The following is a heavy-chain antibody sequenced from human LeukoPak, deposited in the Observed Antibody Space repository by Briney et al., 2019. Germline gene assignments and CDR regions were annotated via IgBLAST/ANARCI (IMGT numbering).Heavy chain of an antibody. Sequence: SETLSLTCTVSGGSLSSSSYYWGWLRQPPGRGLEWIGEINHSGSTNYNPSLKSRVTISVDTSKNQFSLKLSSVTAADTAVYYCARHGITGYYYGSGSYPQPRAFDYWGQGTLVTVSS. CDR1: GGSLSSSSYY. CDR3: ARHGITGYYYGSGSYPQPRAFDY. D-gene: IGHD3-10*01. V-gene: IGHV4-39*01. CDR2: INHSGST. J-gene: IGHJ4*02.